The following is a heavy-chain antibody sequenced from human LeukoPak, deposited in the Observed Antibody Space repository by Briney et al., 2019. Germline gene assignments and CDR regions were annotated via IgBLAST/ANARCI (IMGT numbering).Heavy chain of an antibody. CDR2: ISSSGST. Sequence: PGGSLRLSCAASGFTFSDYYMSWIRQAPGKGLEWVSYISSSGSTYYADSVKGRFTISRDNSKNTLYLQMNSLRAEDTAVYYCAKAPKGDWFDPWGQGTLVTVSS. V-gene: IGHV3-11*01. CDR3: AKAPKGDWFDP. D-gene: IGHD3-16*01. J-gene: IGHJ5*02. CDR1: GFTFSDYY.